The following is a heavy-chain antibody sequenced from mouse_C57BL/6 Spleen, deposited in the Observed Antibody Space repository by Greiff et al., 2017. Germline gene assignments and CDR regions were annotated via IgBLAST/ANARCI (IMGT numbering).Heavy chain of an antibody. CDR1: GFTLSSYA. J-gene: IGHJ1*03. V-gene: IGHV5-9-1*02. D-gene: IGHD2-5*01. CDR3: TRSNYEYWYFDV. Sequence: EVQLVESGEGLVKPGGSLKLSCAASGFTLSSYAMSWVRQTPEKRLEWVAYISSGGDYIYYADTVKGRFTISRDNARNTLYLQMSSLKSEDTSMYYCTRSNYEYWYFDVWGTGTTVTVSS. CDR2: ISSGGDYI.